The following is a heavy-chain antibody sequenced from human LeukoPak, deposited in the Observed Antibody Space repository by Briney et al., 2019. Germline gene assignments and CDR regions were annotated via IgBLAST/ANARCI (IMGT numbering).Heavy chain of an antibody. CDR3: ARAPELLWYDPGYYFDY. CDR1: GDSISSSTYY. J-gene: IGHJ4*02. CDR2: IYYSGST. V-gene: IGHV4-61*05. D-gene: IGHD2-2*01. Sequence: SETLSLTCTVSGDSISSSTYYWGWIRQPPGKGLEWIGYIYYSGSTNYNPSLKSRVTISVDTSKNQFSLKLSSVTAADTAVYYCARAPELLWYDPGYYFDYWGQGTLVTVSS.